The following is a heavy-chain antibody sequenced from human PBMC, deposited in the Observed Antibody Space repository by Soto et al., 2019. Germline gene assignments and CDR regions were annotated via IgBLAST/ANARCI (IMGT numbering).Heavy chain of an antibody. Sequence: QVQLVESGGGVVQPGRSLRLSCAASEFTFKSYGMHWVRQAPGKGLAWVALISFDGNRKHYADSVRGRFTISRDNSKNTLYLQMNSLRTDDTAIYYCAKDSYRGDVVLTPAPYGNDYWGRGTLVTVS. D-gene: IGHD2-2*01. V-gene: IGHV3-30*18. CDR2: ISFDGNRK. CDR1: EFTFKSYG. J-gene: IGHJ4*02. CDR3: AKDSYRGDVVLTPAPYGNDY.